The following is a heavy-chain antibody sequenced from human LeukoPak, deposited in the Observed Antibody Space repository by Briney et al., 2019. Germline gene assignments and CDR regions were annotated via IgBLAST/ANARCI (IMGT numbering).Heavy chain of an antibody. CDR3: AKPVARRITMSEFDY. V-gene: IGHV3-23*01. D-gene: IGHD3-10*02. J-gene: IGHJ4*02. CDR2: ISGSGGST. CDR1: GFTFSSYA. Sequence: GGSLRLSCAASGFTFSSYAMSWVRQAPGKGLEWVSAISGSGGSTYYADSVKGRFTISRDNSKNTLYLQMNSLRVEDTAVYYCAKPVARRITMSEFDYWGQGTLVTVSS.